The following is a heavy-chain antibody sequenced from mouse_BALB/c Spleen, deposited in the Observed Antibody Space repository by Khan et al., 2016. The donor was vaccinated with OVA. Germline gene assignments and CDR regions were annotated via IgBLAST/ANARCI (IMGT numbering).Heavy chain of an antibody. CDR1: GFTFSSFG. J-gene: IGHJ4*01. CDR2: ISSGSSTI. Sequence: EVQLVESGGGLVQPGGSRKLSCAASGFTFSSFGMHWVRQAPEKGLEWVASISSGSSTIYYADPVQGRFTISRDNPKNLLFLQMTRPSYEDTPMYYCARSLGLYAMDNWGQGTTVTVSS. CDR3: ARSLGLYAMDN. D-gene: IGHD3-3*01. V-gene: IGHV5-17*02.